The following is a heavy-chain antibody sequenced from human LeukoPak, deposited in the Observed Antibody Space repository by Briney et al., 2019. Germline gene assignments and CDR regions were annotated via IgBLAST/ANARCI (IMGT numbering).Heavy chain of an antibody. CDR3: ARDIGGSYGYSIDY. CDR2: VSGDNRNT. Sequence: ASVKVSCKASGYTFTSYDINWVRQATGQGLEWMGWVSGDNRNTDYAQKFQGRVTMTTDTSISTAYMELRSLTSDDTAVYYCARDIGGSYGYSIDYWGQGTLVTVSS. CDR1: GYTFTSYD. D-gene: IGHD1-26*01. V-gene: IGHV1-18*01. J-gene: IGHJ4*02.